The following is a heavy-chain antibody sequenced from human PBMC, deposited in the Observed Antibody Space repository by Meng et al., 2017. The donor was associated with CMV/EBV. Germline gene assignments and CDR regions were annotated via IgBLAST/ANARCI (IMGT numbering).Heavy chain of an antibody. CDR3: ARPSEGYYYGMDV. CDR1: GFTVSSNY. D-gene: IGHD2-2*01. Sequence: GGSLRLSCAASGFTVSSNYMSWVRQAPGKGLEWVSVIYSGGSTYYADSVKGRSTISRDNSKNTLYLQMNSLRAEDTAVYYCARPSEGYYYGMDVWGQGTTVTVSS. CDR2: IYSGGST. V-gene: IGHV3-53*01. J-gene: IGHJ6*02.